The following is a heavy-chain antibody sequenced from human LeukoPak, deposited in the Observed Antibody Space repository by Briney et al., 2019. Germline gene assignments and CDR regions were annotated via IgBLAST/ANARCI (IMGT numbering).Heavy chain of an antibody. V-gene: IGHV3-48*03. CDR2: ISSSGSTI. CDR3: ARRPRGSDY. Sequence: GGSLRLSCAASGFTFSSYEMNWVRQAPGKGLEWVSYISSSGSTIYYADSVKGRFTIPRDNAKNSLYLQMNSLRAEDTAVYYCARRPRGSDYWGQGTLVTVSS. CDR1: GFTFSSYE. J-gene: IGHJ4*02. D-gene: IGHD1-26*01.